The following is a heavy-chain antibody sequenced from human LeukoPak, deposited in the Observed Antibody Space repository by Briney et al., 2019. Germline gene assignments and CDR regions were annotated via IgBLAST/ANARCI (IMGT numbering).Heavy chain of an antibody. Sequence: GGSLRLSCAASGFAFSSYAMSWVRQAPGKGPEWVSAISGSGGDTWYADSVRGRFTISRDNSKNTLYMQVNSLRAGDTAVYYCAKDYYDISGSRYDFWGQGTLVTVSS. D-gene: IGHD3-22*01. CDR3: AKDYYDISGSRYDF. J-gene: IGHJ4*02. V-gene: IGHV3-23*01. CDR1: GFAFSSYA. CDR2: ISGSGGDT.